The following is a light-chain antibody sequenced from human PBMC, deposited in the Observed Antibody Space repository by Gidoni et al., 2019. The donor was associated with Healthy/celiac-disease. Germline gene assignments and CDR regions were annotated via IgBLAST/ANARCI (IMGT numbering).Light chain of an antibody. Sequence: EIVLTQSPATLSLSPGARATLSCRASQSVSSYFAWYQQKPGQAPRLRIYDASNRATGIPARFSGSGSWTDFTLTISSLEPEDFAVYYCQQRSNWPPYTFGQGTKLEIK. V-gene: IGKV3-11*01. CDR2: DAS. J-gene: IGKJ2*01. CDR1: QSVSSY. CDR3: QQRSNWPPYT.